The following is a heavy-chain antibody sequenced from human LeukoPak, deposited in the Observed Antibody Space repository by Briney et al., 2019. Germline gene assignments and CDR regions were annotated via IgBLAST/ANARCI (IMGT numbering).Heavy chain of an antibody. CDR1: GYSFTSYW. V-gene: IGHV5-51*01. CDR2: SYPGDSDT. CDR3: ASLAVPAAQSNWFDP. D-gene: IGHD2-2*01. Sequence: GESLKISGKGSGYSFTSYWFGQGLQMPAKGLEYLRSSYPGDSDTSYSPSFQCQVTISVDKSISTSYLQWSSLKASTTAMSSCASLAVPAAQSNWFDPWGQGPLVTVSS. J-gene: IGHJ5*02.